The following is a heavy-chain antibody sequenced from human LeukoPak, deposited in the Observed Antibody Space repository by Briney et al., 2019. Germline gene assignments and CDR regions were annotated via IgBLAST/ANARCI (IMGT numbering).Heavy chain of an antibody. Sequence: GRSLRLSGAASGFTFSSYGMHWVRQAPGKGLEWVAVISYDGSNKYYADSVKGRFTISRDNSKNTLYLQMNSLRAEDTAVYYCAKDSDYGDYVCDYWGQGTLVTVSS. CDR3: AKDSDYGDYVCDY. V-gene: IGHV3-30*18. CDR2: ISYDGSNK. CDR1: GFTFSSYG. J-gene: IGHJ4*02. D-gene: IGHD4-17*01.